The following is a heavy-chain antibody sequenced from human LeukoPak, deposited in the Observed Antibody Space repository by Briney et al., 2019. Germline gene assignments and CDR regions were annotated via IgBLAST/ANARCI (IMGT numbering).Heavy chain of an antibody. CDR2: IIPIFGTA. D-gene: IGHD5-24*01. CDR3: ARRRRDGYNYAPFDY. CDR1: GGTFSSYA. J-gene: IGHJ4*02. V-gene: IGHV1-69*13. Sequence: ASVKVSCKASGGTFSSYAISWVRQAPGQGLEWMGGIIPIFGTANYAQKFQGRVTITADESTSTAYMELSSLRSEDTAVYYCARRRRDGYNYAPFDYWGQGTLVTVSS.